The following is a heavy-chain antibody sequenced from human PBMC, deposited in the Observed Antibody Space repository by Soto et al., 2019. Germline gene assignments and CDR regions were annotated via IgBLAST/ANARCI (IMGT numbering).Heavy chain of an antibody. CDR3: AGTRHPAALDILTGYPTPPWYDP. CDR1: GYTFTSYA. V-gene: IGHV1-3*01. J-gene: IGHJ5*02. Sequence: ASVKVSCKASGYTFTSYAMHWVRQAPGQRLEWMGWINAGNGNTKYSQKFQGRVTITRDTSASTAYMELSSLRSEDTAVYYCAGTRHPAALDILTGYPTPPWYDPWGQGTLVTVSS. D-gene: IGHD3-9*01. CDR2: INAGNGNT.